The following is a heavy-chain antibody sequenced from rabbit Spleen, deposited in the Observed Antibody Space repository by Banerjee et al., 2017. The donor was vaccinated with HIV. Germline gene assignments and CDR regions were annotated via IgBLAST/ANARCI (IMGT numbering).Heavy chain of an antibody. Sequence: QSLEESGGGLVKPEGSLTLTCTASGFDLSSYYYMCWVRQAPGKGLEWIACIYTGSDSTYYASWAKGRFTISKTSSTTVTLQMTRLTAADTATYFCAISSPGSSYGFNLWGQGTIVTVS. CDR2: IYTGSDST. V-gene: IGHV1S40*01. J-gene: IGHJ4*01. CDR1: GFDLSSYYY. CDR3: AISSPGSSYGFNL. D-gene: IGHD8-1*01.